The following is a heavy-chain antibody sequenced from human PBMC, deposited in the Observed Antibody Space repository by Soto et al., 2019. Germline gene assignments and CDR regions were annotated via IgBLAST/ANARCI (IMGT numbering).Heavy chain of an antibody. CDR3: ARDRRAATLDYYYYGMDV. CDR1: GFTFSSYG. J-gene: IGHJ6*02. Sequence: GGSLRLSCAASGFTFSSYGMHWVRQAPGKGLEWVAVIWYDGSNKYYADSVKGRFTISRDNSKNTLYLQMNSLRAEDTAVYYCARDRRAATLDYYYYGMDVWGQGTTVTVSS. D-gene: IGHD2-15*01. V-gene: IGHV3-33*01. CDR2: IWYDGSNK.